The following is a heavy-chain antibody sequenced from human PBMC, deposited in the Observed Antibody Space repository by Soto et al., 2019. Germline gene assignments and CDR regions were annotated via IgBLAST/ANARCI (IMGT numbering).Heavy chain of an antibody. CDR1: GFTFDDYA. V-gene: IGHV3-9*01. CDR3: AKATGDGGSCCGDYFYS. Sequence: EVQLVESGGGLVQPGRSLRLSCAASGFTFDDYAMHWVRQAPGKGLEWVSAISLSSGTINYADSVKGRFTISRDNAKNSLYLQMNRLRAEDTALYYCAKATGDGGSCCGDYFYSWGQGTLVTGSS. J-gene: IGHJ4*02. CDR2: ISLSSGTI. D-gene: IGHD2-15*01.